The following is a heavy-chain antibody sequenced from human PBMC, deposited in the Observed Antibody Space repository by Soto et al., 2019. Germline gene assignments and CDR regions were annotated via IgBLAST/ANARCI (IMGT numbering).Heavy chain of an antibody. CDR2: INGGGIST. J-gene: IGHJ5*02. Sequence: GGSLRLSCAASGFTFRNYAMSWVRQTPEKGLEWVSAINGGGISTYYADSVKGRFTISRDNSKNTLYLQVNSLRAEDTAVYYCARALDTAMASKDNWFDPWGQGTLVTVSS. V-gene: IGHV3-23*01. D-gene: IGHD5-18*01. CDR3: ARALDTAMASKDNWFDP. CDR1: GFTFRNYA.